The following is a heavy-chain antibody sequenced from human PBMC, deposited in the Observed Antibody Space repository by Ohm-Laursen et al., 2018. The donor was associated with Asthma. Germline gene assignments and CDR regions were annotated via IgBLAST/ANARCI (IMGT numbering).Heavy chain of an antibody. CDR1: GGTFSSYA. CDR3: ARGSKYCSSTSCYWFDY. D-gene: IGHD2-2*01. Sequence: VKISCKASGGTFSSYAISWVRQAPGQGLEWMGGIIPIFGTANYAQKFQGRVTITADESTSTAYMELSSLRSEDTAVYYCARGSKYCSSTSCYWFDYWGQGTLVTVSS. CDR2: IIPIFGTA. V-gene: IGHV1-69*13. J-gene: IGHJ4*02.